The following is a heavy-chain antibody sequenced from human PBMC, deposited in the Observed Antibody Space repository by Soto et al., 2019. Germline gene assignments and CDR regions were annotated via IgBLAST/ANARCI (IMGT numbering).Heavy chain of an antibody. V-gene: IGHV1-69*13. Sequence: SVKVSCKASGGTFSSYAISWVRQAPGQGLEWMGGIIPIFGTANYAQKFQGRATITADESTSTAYMELSSLRSEDTAVYYCARGYYYGSGSSALYYYYGMDVWGQGTTVTVSS. CDR2: IIPIFGTA. D-gene: IGHD3-10*01. J-gene: IGHJ6*02. CDR1: GGTFSSYA. CDR3: ARGYYYGSGSSALYYYYGMDV.